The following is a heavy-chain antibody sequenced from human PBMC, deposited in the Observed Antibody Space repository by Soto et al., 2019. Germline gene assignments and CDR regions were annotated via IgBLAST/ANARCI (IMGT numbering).Heavy chain of an antibody. V-gene: IGHV3-21*01. D-gene: IGHD6-19*01. CDR2: ISSSSSYI. CDR1: GFTFSSYS. CDR3: ASTRRPFGYSSGWYYFGY. J-gene: IGHJ4*02. Sequence: EVQLVESGGGLVKSGGSLRLSCAASGFTFSSYSMNWVRQAPGKGLEWVSSISSSSSYIYYEDSVKGRFTISRHNAKNSLYLQINSLRAEDTAVYYCASTRRPFGYSSGWYYFGYWGQGTLVTVSS.